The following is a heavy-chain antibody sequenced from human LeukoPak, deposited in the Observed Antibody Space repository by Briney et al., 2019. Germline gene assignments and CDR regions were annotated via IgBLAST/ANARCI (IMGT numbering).Heavy chain of an antibody. Sequence: GGSLRLSCTASGFTFGDYAMSWFRQAPGKGLEWVGFIRSKAHGGTTEYAASVKGRFTISRDDSKSIAYLQMNSLKTEDTAVYYCTRADITYYYDSSGYYYVPHWFDPWGQGTLVTVSS. CDR1: GFTFGDYA. CDR3: TRADITYYYDSSGYYYVPHWFDP. CDR2: IRSKAHGGTT. J-gene: IGHJ5*02. V-gene: IGHV3-49*03. D-gene: IGHD3-22*01.